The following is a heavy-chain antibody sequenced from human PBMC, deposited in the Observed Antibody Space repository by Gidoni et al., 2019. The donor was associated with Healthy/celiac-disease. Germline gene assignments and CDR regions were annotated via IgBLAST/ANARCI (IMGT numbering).Heavy chain of an antibody. D-gene: IGHD3-22*01. J-gene: IGHJ4*02. CDR3: ARVRVPVPEYYYDSSGYWFFDY. V-gene: IGHV1-69*01. CDR2: IIPIFGTA. Sequence: QVQLVQSGAEVKKPGSSVKVSCKASGGTFSSYAISWVRQAPGQGLEWMGGIIPIFGTANYAQKFQGRVTITADESTSTAYMELSSLRSEDTAVYYCARVRVPVPEYYYDSSGYWFFDYWGQGTLVTVSS. CDR1: GGTFSSYA.